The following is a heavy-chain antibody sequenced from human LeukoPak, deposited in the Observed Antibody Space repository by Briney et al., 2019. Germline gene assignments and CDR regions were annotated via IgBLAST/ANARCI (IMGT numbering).Heavy chain of an antibody. D-gene: IGHD3-22*01. J-gene: IGHJ4*02. V-gene: IGHV4-38-2*02. CDR3: ARANYYDSSGYNDY. Sequence: SETLSLTCTVSGYSTSSGYYWGWIRQPPGKGLEWIGSIYHSGSTYYNPSLKSRVTISVDTSKNQFSLKLSSVTAANTAVYYCARANYYDSSGYNDYWGQGTLVTVSS. CDR2: IYHSGST. CDR1: GYSTSSGYY.